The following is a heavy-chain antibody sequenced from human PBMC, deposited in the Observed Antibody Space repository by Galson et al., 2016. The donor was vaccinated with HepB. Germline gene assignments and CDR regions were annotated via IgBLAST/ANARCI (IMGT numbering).Heavy chain of an antibody. V-gene: IGHV1-69-2*01. CDR1: GYTFTDYY. J-gene: IGHJ6*03. CDR2: LDPEDNET. D-gene: IGHD3-16*01. CDR3: AVASTGVEGDTHYMDV. Sequence: VKVSCKVSGYTFTDYYMHWVQQAPGKGFEWMGLLDPEDNETIYAQNFQDRVTITADTSTDTAYMELRSLRSDDTAIYYCAVASTGVEGDTHYMDVWGTGTTVTVSS.